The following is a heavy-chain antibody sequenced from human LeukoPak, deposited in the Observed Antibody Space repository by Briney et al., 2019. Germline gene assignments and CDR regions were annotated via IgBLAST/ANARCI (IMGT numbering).Heavy chain of an antibody. CDR2: ISSSSTYM. J-gene: IGHJ4*02. D-gene: IGHD4-23*01. V-gene: IGHV3-21*01. Sequence: GGSLRLSCAASGFTFSAYSTNWVRQPPGEGLEWVSSISSSSTYMYYADSVKGRFTISRDNAKDSLFLQMNSLRAEDTAVYYCARDLGTVVTNLHGYWGQGTLVTVSS. CDR1: GFTFSAYS. CDR3: ARDLGTVVTNLHGY.